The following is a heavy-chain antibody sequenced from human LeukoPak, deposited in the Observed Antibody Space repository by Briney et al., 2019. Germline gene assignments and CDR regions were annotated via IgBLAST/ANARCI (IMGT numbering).Heavy chain of an antibody. CDR1: GFTFSSYA. Sequence: PGGSLRLSCAASGFTFSSYAMHWVRQAPGKGLEWVAVISYDGSNKYYADSVKGRFTISRDNSKNTLYLQMNSLRAEDTAVYYCARVGGRPNVVVPAANMDVWGKGTTVIVSS. CDR3: ARVGGRPNVVVPAANMDV. D-gene: IGHD2-2*01. CDR2: ISYDGSNK. V-gene: IGHV3-30-3*01. J-gene: IGHJ6*03.